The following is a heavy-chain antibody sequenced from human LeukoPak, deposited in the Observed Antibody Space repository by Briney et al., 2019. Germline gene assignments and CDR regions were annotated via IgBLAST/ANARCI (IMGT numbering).Heavy chain of an antibody. D-gene: IGHD3-10*01. J-gene: IGHJ5*02. Sequence: GGSLRFSCAASAFTFSSYPMSWLRQAPGKGLEWGTTVSSVGGSTFYADSVKGRFTISRDNSKNMVYLQMNSLGADDTAVYYCAKGGSYYTSSWFDPWGQGTLVTVSS. V-gene: IGHV3-23*01. CDR3: AKGGSYYTSSWFDP. CDR1: AFTFSSYP. CDR2: VSSVGGST.